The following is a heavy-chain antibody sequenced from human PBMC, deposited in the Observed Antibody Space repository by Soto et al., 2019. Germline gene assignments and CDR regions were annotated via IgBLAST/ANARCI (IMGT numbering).Heavy chain of an antibody. Sequence: GGSLRLSCAGLGFTFSGSALHWVRQPSGKGLEWVGRIRTRAKKYATSYATSVQGRFSLSRDDSKNTAFLQMTSLRADDTAVYYCARPARECNSPGCANWGQGTLVTVSS. CDR2: IRTRAKKYAT. V-gene: IGHV3-73*01. D-gene: IGHD2-2*01. CDR3: ARPARECNSPGCAN. J-gene: IGHJ4*02. CDR1: GFTFSGSA.